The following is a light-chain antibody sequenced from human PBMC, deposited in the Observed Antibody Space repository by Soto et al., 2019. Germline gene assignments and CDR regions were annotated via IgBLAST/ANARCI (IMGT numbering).Light chain of an antibody. CDR2: DAS. V-gene: IGKV3D-15*01. Sequence: EIVLTQSPATLSLSPGERATLSCRTSQSVSNYLAWYQQKPGQAPRLLMYDASNRATGIPARFSGSGSGTEFTLTISSLQSEDFAVYYCQHYNYWPYTFGQGTRLEIK. CDR1: QSVSNY. CDR3: QHYNYWPYT. J-gene: IGKJ5*01.